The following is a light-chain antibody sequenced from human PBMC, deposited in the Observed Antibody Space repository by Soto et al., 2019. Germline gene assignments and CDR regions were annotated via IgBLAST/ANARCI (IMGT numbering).Light chain of an antibody. V-gene: IGKV3-15*01. J-gene: IGKJ2*02. CDR1: QSISSY. Sequence: VLTQSPATLSLSPGERAILSCRASQSISSYLAWYQQRPGQAPRLLIYDTSTRATGVPARFSGSGSGTEFSLTISSLQSEDFAVYYCQQYDNWPPCTFGQGTKLEVK. CDR2: DTS. CDR3: QQYDNWPPCT.